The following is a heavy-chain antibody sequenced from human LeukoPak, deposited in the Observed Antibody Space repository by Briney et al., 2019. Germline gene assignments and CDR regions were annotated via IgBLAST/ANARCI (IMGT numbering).Heavy chain of an antibody. D-gene: IGHD2-21*02. CDR2: ITSIDGNT. Sequence: ASVRISCKASGYTFRLYYIHWVRQAPGQRLEWLGLITSIDGNTVYAQDLQGRVTMTRDTSTSTVYMEVNSLRSDDAAVYYCARERVPATDRSYGFDIWGQGTLVTVSS. CDR1: GYTFRLYY. CDR3: ARERVPATDRSYGFDI. J-gene: IGHJ3*02. V-gene: IGHV1-46*04.